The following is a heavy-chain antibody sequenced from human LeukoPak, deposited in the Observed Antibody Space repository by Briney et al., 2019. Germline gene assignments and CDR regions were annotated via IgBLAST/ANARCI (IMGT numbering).Heavy chain of an antibody. CDR3: ATGSSGRKIFDY. Sequence: PSQTLSLTCIVSGGSIRSGGYYWSWIRQHPGKGLEWIGYIFYSGSTYYNPSLKSRVTISVDTSKNQFSLKLSSVTAADTAMYYCATGSSGRKIFDYWGQGTLVTVSS. CDR2: IFYSGST. CDR1: GGSIRSGGYY. D-gene: IGHD3-22*01. V-gene: IGHV4-31*03. J-gene: IGHJ4*02.